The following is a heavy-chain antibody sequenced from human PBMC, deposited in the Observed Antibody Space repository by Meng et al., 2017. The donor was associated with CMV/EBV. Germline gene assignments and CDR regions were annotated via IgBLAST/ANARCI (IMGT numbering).Heavy chain of an antibody. D-gene: IGHD6-6*01. CDR1: GFTSSSYA. Sequence: GGSLRPSCAASGFTSSSYAMYGVRQAPGKGLEWVAVISYDGSNKYYADSVKGRFTISRDNSKNTLYLQMNSLRAEDTTVYYCARLERLLVHPSFYYGMDVWGQGTTVTVSS. CDR3: ARLERLLVHPSFYYGMDV. J-gene: IGHJ6*02. CDR2: ISYDGSNK. V-gene: IGHV3-30*04.